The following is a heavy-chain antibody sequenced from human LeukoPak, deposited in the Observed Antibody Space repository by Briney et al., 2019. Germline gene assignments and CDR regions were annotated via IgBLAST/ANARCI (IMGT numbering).Heavy chain of an antibody. Sequence: GGSLRLSCAASGFTFSTYEMNWVRQAPGKGLEWVAYISSSGRTINYADSVKGRFTISRDNAKNSLYLQMNSLRAEDTAVYYCARFPDILTGFDYWGQGALVTVSS. J-gene: IGHJ4*02. CDR2: ISSSGRTI. D-gene: IGHD3-9*01. CDR1: GFTFSTYE. CDR3: ARFPDILTGFDY. V-gene: IGHV3-48*03.